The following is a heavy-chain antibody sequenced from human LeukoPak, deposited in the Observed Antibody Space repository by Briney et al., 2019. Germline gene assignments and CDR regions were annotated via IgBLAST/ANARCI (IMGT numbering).Heavy chain of an antibody. D-gene: IGHD3-16*01. J-gene: IGHJ4*02. CDR2: ISAGGGVT. V-gene: IGHV3-23*01. CDR1: GFSFSSYA. Sequence: GGSPRLSCAASGFSFSSYAMGWVRQAPGKGLEWVSSISAGGGVTYYADSVEGRFTISRDNSNNTLYLQMNNLRAEDTAVYYCAKRVGGVNNFDYWGQGTLVTVSS. CDR3: AKRVGGVNNFDY.